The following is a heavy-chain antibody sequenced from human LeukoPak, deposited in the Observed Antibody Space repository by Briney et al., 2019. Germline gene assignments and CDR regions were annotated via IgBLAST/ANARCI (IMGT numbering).Heavy chain of an antibody. D-gene: IGHD6-25*01. CDR3: ARVPPPPAAADY. CDR2: ITHSGST. CDR1: GGSFSGYY. V-gene: IGHV4-34*01. J-gene: IGHJ4*02. Sequence: SETLSLTCAVYGGSFSGYYWSWIRQPPGKGLEWIGEITHSGSTNYNPSLKSRVTISVDTSKNQFSLKLSSVTAADTAVYYCARVPPPPAAADYWGQGTLVTVSS.